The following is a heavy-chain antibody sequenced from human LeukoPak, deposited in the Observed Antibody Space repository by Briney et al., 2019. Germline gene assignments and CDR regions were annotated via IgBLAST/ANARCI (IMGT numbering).Heavy chain of an antibody. D-gene: IGHD6-19*01. J-gene: IGHJ4*02. Sequence: PGGSLRLSCAASGFTVSSNYMSWVRQAPGKGLEWVSVIYSGGSTYYADSVKGRFSISRDNSKNTLYLQMNCLRAEDTAVYYCARERQYSTGWYYFDYWGQGTLVTVSS. CDR3: ARERQYSTGWYYFDY. V-gene: IGHV3-53*01. CDR1: GFTVSSNY. CDR2: IYSGGST.